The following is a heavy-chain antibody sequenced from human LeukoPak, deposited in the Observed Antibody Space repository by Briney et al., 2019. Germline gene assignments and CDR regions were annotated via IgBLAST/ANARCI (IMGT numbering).Heavy chain of an antibody. CDR2: IFYSGST. CDR1: GGSISTSNYY. V-gene: IGHV4-39*07. Sequence: SETLSLTCTVSGGSISTSNYYWGWIRQPPGKGLEWIGNIFYSGSTYYSPSLRSRVTISLDTSRNQFSLKLNSVTAADTAVYYCAKSNGYGLVDIWGKGTTVTVSS. CDR3: AKSNGYGLVDI. J-gene: IGHJ6*04. D-gene: IGHD3-10*01.